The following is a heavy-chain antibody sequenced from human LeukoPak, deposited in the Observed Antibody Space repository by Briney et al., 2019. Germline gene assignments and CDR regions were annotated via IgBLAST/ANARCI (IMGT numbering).Heavy chain of an antibody. CDR2: IRSKAYGGTT. J-gene: IGHJ4*02. D-gene: IGHD2-2*01. Sequence: PGGSLRLSCTASGFTFGDYAMSWVRQAPGKGLEWVGFIRSKAYGGTTEYAASVKGRFTISRDDSESIAYLQMNSLKTEDTAVYYCTREGFVVVPAAARGFDYWGQGTLVTVSS. CDR3: TREGFVVVPAAARGFDY. CDR1: GFTFGDYA. V-gene: IGHV3-49*04.